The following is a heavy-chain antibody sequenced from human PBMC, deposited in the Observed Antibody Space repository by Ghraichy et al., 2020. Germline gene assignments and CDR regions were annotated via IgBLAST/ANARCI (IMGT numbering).Heavy chain of an antibody. CDR3: ASTYYGSGSYYYYYGMDV. J-gene: IGHJ6*02. CDR2: IKQDGSEK. V-gene: IGHV3-7*03. CDR1: GVTFSRYW. Sequence: GGSLRLSCAASGVTFSRYWMSWVRQAPGKGLEWVANIKQDGSEKYYVDSVKGRFTISRDNAKNSLYLQMNSLRAEDTAVYYCASTYYGSGSYYYYYGMDVWGQGTTVTVSS. D-gene: IGHD3-10*01.